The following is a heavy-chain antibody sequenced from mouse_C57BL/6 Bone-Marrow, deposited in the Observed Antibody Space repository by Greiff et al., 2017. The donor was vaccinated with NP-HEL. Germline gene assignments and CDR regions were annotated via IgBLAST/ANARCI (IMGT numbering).Heavy chain of an antibody. J-gene: IGHJ3*01. CDR3: ARHEGRQLRLRPAWFAY. CDR1: GYTFTEYT. CDR2: FYPGSGSI. D-gene: IGHD3-2*02. V-gene: IGHV1-62-2*01. Sequence: QVQLQQSGAELVKPGASVKLSCKASGYTFTEYTIHWVKQRSGQGLEWIGWFYPGSGSIKYNEEFKDKATLTADKSSSTVYMELSRLTSEDSAVYFCARHEGRQLRLRPAWFAYWGQGTLVTVSA.